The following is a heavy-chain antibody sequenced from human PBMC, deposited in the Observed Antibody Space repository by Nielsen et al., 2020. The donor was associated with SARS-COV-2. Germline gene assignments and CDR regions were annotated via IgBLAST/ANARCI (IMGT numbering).Heavy chain of an antibody. CDR2: IWYDGSNK. Sequence: GESLKISCAASGITFSSYGMHWVRQAPGKGLEWVAVIWYDGSNKYYADSVKGRFTISRDNSKNTLYLQMNSLRAEDTAVYYCARSLTTVTTFWYFDLWGRGTLVTVSS. D-gene: IGHD4-17*01. V-gene: IGHV3-33*08. CDR1: GITFSSYG. J-gene: IGHJ2*01. CDR3: ARSLTTVTTFWYFDL.